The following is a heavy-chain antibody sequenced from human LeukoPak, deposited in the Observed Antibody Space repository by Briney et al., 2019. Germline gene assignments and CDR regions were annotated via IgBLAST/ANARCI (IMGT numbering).Heavy chain of an antibody. CDR2: ISTSGSTI. CDR3: ARDGPGYSFDY. J-gene: IGHJ4*02. CDR1: GFTFSGYE. D-gene: IGHD5-18*01. Sequence: GVSLRLSCAASGFTFSGYEMNWVRQAPGKGLEWISCISTSGSTIYDADSVKGRFTFSRDNARNSLYLQMNSLRVEDTAVYYCARDGPGYSFDYWGQGTLVTVSS. V-gene: IGHV3-48*03.